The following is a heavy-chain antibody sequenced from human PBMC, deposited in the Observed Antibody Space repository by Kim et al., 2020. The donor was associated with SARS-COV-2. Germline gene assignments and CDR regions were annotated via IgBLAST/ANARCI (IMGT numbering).Heavy chain of an antibody. CDR2: IYYSGST. CDR1: GGSISRYY. J-gene: IGHJ6*01. Sequence: SETLSLTCTVSGGSISRYYWSWIRQPPGKGLEWIGYIYYSGSTNYNPSLKSRVTISVDTSKNQFSLKLSSVTAADTAVYYCARSYYYDSSGYYYYYGMDV. CDR3: ARSYYYDSSGYYYYYGMDV. V-gene: IGHV4-59*01. D-gene: IGHD3-22*01.